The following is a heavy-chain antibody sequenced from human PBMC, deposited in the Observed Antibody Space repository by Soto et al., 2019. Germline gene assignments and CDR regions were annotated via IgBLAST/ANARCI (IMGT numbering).Heavy chain of an antibody. Sequence: SETLSLTCTVSGGSISSGGYYWSWIRQHPGKGLEWIGYIYYSGSTYYNPSLKSRVTISVDTSKNQFSLKLSSVTAADTAVYYCARWPSPRLPYYYDSSGYVAPDYWGQGTLVTVSS. J-gene: IGHJ4*02. V-gene: IGHV4-31*03. D-gene: IGHD3-22*01. CDR2: IYYSGST. CDR1: GGSISSGGYY. CDR3: ARWPSPRLPYYYDSSGYVAPDY.